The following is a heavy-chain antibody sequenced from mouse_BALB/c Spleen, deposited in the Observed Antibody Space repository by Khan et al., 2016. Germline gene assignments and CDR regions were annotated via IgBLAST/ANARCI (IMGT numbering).Heavy chain of an antibody. D-gene: IGHD1-1*01. J-gene: IGHJ2*01. CDR2: IYPGDGDT. CDR3: SSYYGSSYDYFDY. V-gene: IGHV1-87*01. Sequence: QVQLQQSGAELARPGTSVKLSCKASGYTFTSYWMQWVKQRPGQGLEWIGAIYPGDGDTRYTQQFKGKATLTADKSSSTAYMQLSSLASEDSAFYYWSSYYGSSYDYFDYWGQGSTLTVSS. CDR1: GYTFTSYW.